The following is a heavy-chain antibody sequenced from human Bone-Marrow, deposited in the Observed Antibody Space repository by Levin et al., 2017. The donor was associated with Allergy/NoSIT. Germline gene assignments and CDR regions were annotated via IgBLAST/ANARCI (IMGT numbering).Heavy chain of an antibody. CDR3: ARVQQQLVGAFDY. V-gene: IGHV4-30-2*01. D-gene: IGHD6-13*01. CDR2: IYHSGST. J-gene: IGHJ4*02. CDR1: GGSISSGGYS. Sequence: PSETLSLTCAVSGGSISSGGYSWSWIRQPPGKGLEWIGYIYHSGSTYYNPSLKSRVTISVDRSKNQFSLKLSSVTAADTAVYYCARVQQQLVGAFDYWGQGTLVTVSS.